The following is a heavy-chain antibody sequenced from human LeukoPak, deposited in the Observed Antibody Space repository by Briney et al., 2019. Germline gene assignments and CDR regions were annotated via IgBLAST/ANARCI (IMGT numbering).Heavy chain of an antibody. CDR1: GFTFSSYA. V-gene: IGHV3-23*01. D-gene: IGHD6-13*01. J-gene: IGHJ4*02. CDR2: ISGSGGST. Sequence: GGSLRLSCAASGFTFSSYAMSWVRQAPGKGLEWVSAISGSGGSTYYADSVKGRFTISGDNSNNTLYLQMNSLRAEDTAVYYCAKVYRAIAAAGDFDYWGQGTLVTVSS. CDR3: AKVYRAIAAAGDFDY.